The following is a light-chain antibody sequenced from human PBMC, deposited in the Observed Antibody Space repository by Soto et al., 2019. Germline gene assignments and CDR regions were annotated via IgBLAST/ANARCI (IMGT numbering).Light chain of an antibody. CDR1: SSDIGAYNY. J-gene: IGLJ1*01. CDR3: SSYSSTITRV. V-gene: IGLV2-14*03. CDR2: DVS. Sequence: QSVLTQPDSVSGSPGQSITISCIGTSSDIGAYNYASWYQQHPGKAPKLIIYDVSNRPSGVSNRFSGSKSGYTASLTISGLQAEDEAGYYCSSYSSTITRVFGTETKVTVL.